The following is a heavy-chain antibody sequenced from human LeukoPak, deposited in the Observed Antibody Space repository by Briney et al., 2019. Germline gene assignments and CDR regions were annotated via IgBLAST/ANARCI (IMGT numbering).Heavy chain of an antibody. CDR2: IYYSGST. Sequence: PSETPSLTCTVSGGSISSYYWSWIRQPPGKGLEWIGYIYYSGSTNYNPSLKSRVTISVDTSKNQFSLKLSSVTAADTAVYYCASYGDYEAKFDYWGQGTLVTVSS. CDR3: ASYGDYEAKFDY. D-gene: IGHD4-17*01. V-gene: IGHV4-59*01. J-gene: IGHJ4*02. CDR1: GGSISSYY.